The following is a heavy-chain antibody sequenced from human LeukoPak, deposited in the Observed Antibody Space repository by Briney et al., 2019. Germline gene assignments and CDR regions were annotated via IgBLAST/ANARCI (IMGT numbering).Heavy chain of an antibody. J-gene: IGHJ4*02. V-gene: IGHV1-18*04. CDR2: ISGYNGNT. CDR3: ARDAGWTYYFDY. CDR1: GYTFTSFG. Sequence: ASVKVSCKASGYTFTSFGINWVRQAPGQGLEWMGWISGYNGNTNYAQKFQGRVTMTTDTSTSTAYMELRSLRSDDTAAYYCARDAGWTYYFDYWGQGTLVTVSS. D-gene: IGHD3/OR15-3a*01.